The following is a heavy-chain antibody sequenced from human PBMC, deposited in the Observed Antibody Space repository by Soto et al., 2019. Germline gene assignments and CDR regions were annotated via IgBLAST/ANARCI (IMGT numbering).Heavy chain of an antibody. V-gene: IGHV3-33*01. Sequence: QVKVVESGGGVVQPGRSLRLSCAASGFTFSNYGMHWVRQAPGKGLEWLAAIWDDGVNKHYADSVKGRFSTSRDNSKNTVYLQIISLRAEDSAVYSRSSDVEERVVAPIDNNGESNWFDSWGQGTLVTVSS. CDR2: IWDDGVNK. D-gene: IGHD2-8*01. J-gene: IGHJ5*01. CDR3: SSDVEERVVAPIDNNGESNWFDS. CDR1: GFTFSNYG.